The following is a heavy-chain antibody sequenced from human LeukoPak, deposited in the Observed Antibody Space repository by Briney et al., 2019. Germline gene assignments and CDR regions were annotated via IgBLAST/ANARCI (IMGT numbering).Heavy chain of an antibody. CDR1: GGSVSGGSYC. D-gene: IGHD5-18*01. Sequence: SETLSLTCTVSGGSVSGGSYCWSWIRQPPGKGLEWIGYIYHSGSTYYNPSLKSRVTISVDRSKNQFSLKLSSVTAADTAVYYCARGGPPAQTWIQLWSSVDWFDPWGQGTLVTVSS. CDR3: ARGGPPAQTWIQLWSSVDWFDP. CDR2: IYHSGST. J-gene: IGHJ5*02. V-gene: IGHV4-30-2*01.